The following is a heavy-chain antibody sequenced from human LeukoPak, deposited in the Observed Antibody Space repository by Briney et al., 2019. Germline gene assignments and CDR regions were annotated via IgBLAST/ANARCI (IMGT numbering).Heavy chain of an antibody. D-gene: IGHD3-3*01. V-gene: IGHV1-8*01. Sequence: GASVKVSCKASGYTFTIYDINWVRQAPGQGLEWVGWMNPNNGGTVYAQKFQGRVTMTRDTSTGTLYMELNSLKSEDTAVYYCARGAIFGVTHRGYGMDVWGQGTTVTVSS. CDR3: ARGAIFGVTHRGYGMDV. CDR1: GYTFTIYD. CDR2: MNPNNGGT. J-gene: IGHJ6*02.